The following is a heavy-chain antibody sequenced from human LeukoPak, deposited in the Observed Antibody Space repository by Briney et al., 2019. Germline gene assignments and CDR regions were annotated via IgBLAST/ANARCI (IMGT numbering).Heavy chain of an antibody. D-gene: IGHD3-10*01. CDR2: IYYSGST. CDR1: GGSISSSSYY. CDR3: ARAPYGSGSYDFDY. Sequence: PSETLSLTCTVSGGSISSSSYYWGWIRQPPGTGLEWIGSIYYSGSTYYNPSLKSRVTISVDTSKNQFSLKLSSVTAADTAVYYCARAPYGSGSYDFDYWGQGTLVTVSS. J-gene: IGHJ4*02. V-gene: IGHV4-39*07.